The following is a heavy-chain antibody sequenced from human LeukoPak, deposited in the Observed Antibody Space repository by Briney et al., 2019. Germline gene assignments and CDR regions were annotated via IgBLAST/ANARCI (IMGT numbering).Heavy chain of an antibody. CDR1: GGSISSSNW. CDR3: ATGKAIYCSGGSCYSPSYFQH. V-gene: IGHV4-4*02. CDR2: IYHSGST. D-gene: IGHD2-15*01. J-gene: IGHJ1*01. Sequence: SGTLSLTCAVSGGSISSSNWWSWVRQPPGKGLEWIGEIYHSGSTNFNPSLKSRVTISVDKSKNQFSLKLSSVTAADTAVYYCATGKAIYCSGGSCYSPSYFQHRGQGTLVTVSS.